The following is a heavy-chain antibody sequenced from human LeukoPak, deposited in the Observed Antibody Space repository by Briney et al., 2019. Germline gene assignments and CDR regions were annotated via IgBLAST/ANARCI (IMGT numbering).Heavy chain of an antibody. CDR2: IQYDGSNK. D-gene: IGHD3-22*01. V-gene: IGHV3-30*02. J-gene: IGHJ4*02. Sequence: PGGSLRLSCAASGFTFSSYGMHWVRQAPGKGLEWVAFIQYDGSNKNYADSVKGRFTISRDNSKNTLYLQVNSLRAEDTAVYYCAKNNYYDSSGLNYWGQGTLVTVSS. CDR1: GFTFSSYG. CDR3: AKNNYYDSSGLNY.